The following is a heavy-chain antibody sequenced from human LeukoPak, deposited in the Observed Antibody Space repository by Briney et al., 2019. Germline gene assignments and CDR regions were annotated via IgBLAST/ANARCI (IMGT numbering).Heavy chain of an antibody. D-gene: IGHD5-18*01. CDR3: ARTAMTYVPIDY. CDR2: INHSGGA. J-gene: IGHJ4*02. CDR1: GGSFSGYY. Sequence: PSETLSLTCAVYGGSFSGYYWSWIRQPPGKGLEWIGEINHSGGANYKPSLKSRVTISADASKNQFSLKVRSVTAADTAVYYCARTAMTYVPIDYWGQGTLVTVSS. V-gene: IGHV4-34*01.